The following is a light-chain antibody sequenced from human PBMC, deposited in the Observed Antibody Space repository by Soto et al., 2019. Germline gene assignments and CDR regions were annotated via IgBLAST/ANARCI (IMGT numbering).Light chain of an antibody. J-gene: IGLJ1*01. V-gene: IGLV7-46*01. Sequence: QAVVTQEPSLTVSPGGTVTLTCGSSTGAVTSGHSPYWFQQKPGQAPRTLIYDTSNRHSRTPARFSGSLLGGKAALTLSVAQPEDEAEYYCLLSYSGARPYVFGTGTKLTVL. CDR3: LLSYSGARPYV. CDR2: DTS. CDR1: TGAVTSGHS.